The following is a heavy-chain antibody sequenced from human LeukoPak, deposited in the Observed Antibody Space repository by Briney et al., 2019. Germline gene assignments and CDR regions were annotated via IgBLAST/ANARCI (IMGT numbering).Heavy chain of an antibody. CDR1: GFTFSSYP. V-gene: IGHV3-30*18. CDR3: AKNEAN. J-gene: IGHJ3*01. Sequence: GGSLRLSCVASGFTFSSYPMNWVRQTPRKGLEGVAVTASDGSEKYYADSVKGRFTISRDNSKNTLYLQMNSLRGDDTAVYYCAKNEANWGQGTMVTVSS. CDR2: TASDGSEK.